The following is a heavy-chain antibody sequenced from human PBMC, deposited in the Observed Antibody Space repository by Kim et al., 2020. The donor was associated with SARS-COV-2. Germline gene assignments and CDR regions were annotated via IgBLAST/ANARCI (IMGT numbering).Heavy chain of an antibody. CDR3: AKDKNIVVVAAAIPHYYYYGMDV. J-gene: IGHJ6*02. CDR2: ISGSGGST. V-gene: IGHV3-23*01. D-gene: IGHD2-2*01. Sequence: GGSLRLSCAASGFTFSSYTMSWVRQAPGKGLEWVSAISGSGGSTYYADSVKGRFIISRDNSKNTLYLQMNSLRAEDTAVYYCAKDKNIVVVAAAIPHYYYYGMDVWGQGGTVSVSS. CDR1: GFTFSSYT.